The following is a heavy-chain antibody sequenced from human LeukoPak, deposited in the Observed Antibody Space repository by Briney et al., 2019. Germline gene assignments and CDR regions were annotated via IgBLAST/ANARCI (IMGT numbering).Heavy chain of an antibody. CDR1: GGSISAYY. D-gene: IGHD3-22*01. J-gene: IGHJ4*02. V-gene: IGHV4-4*07. CDR2: IHTSGST. CDR3: ARYDSTWDNFDY. Sequence: SETLSLTCTVSGGSISAYYWTWIRQPAGEGLEGIGRIHTSGSTYYNPSLKGRALITLDKTKNQFSLELKSLTAADTAVYYCARYDSTWDNFDYWGQGTLVTVSS.